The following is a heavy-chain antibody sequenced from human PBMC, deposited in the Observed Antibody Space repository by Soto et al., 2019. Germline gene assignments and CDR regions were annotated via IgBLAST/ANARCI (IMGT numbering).Heavy chain of an antibody. CDR2: IYPGDSDT. CDR3: ATSRDRGYSYGPTGY. J-gene: IGHJ4*02. Sequence: PGESLKISCKGSGYSFTSYWIGWVRQMPGKGLEWMGIIYPGDSDTRYSPSFRGQVTISADKSISTAYLQWSSLKASDTAMYYCATSRDRGYSYGPTGYWGQGTLVTVSS. CDR1: GYSFTSYW. D-gene: IGHD5-18*01. V-gene: IGHV5-51*01.